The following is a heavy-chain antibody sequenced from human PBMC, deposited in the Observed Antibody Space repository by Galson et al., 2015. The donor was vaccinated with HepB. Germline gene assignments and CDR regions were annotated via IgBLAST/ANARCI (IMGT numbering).Heavy chain of an antibody. J-gene: IGHJ4*02. Sequence: SLRLSCAASGFTFSNYGMHWVRQAPSKGLEWVAVISYDGSNKYYADSVKGRFTISRDNSKNTLYLQMNSLRAEDTALYYCAKDPYLYSALAGTMAGFDYWGQGTLVTVSS. D-gene: IGHD6-19*01. V-gene: IGHV3-30*18. CDR3: AKDPYLYSALAGTMAGFDY. CDR1: GFTFSNYG. CDR2: ISYDGSNK.